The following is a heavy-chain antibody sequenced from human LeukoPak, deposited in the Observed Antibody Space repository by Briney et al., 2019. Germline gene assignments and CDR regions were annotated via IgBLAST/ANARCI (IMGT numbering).Heavy chain of an antibody. D-gene: IGHD5-18*01. CDR2: ISGSGGST. V-gene: IGHV3-23*01. Sequence: GGSLRLSCAASGFTFSSYAMSWVRQAPGKGLEWVSAISGSGGSTYYADSVKGRFTISRDNSKNTLYLQMNSLRAEDTAVYYCAKDLDSYGYNYYYMDVWGKGTTVTVSS. J-gene: IGHJ6*03. CDR3: AKDLDSYGYNYYYMDV. CDR1: GFTFSSYA.